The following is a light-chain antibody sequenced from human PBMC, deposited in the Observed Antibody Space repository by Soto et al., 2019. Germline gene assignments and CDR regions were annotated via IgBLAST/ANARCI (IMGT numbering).Light chain of an antibody. CDR1: QGVSTS. V-gene: IGKV3-15*01. Sequence: EIVMTQSPVILSLSPGERATRSCRASQGVSTSLAWYQHRPGQTPRLLIFGASSRAAGAPARFSGSGSGTEFTLTISSLQSEDTAVYYCQQYGYWPRTFGQGTKV. CDR2: GAS. CDR3: QQYGYWPRT. J-gene: IGKJ1*01.